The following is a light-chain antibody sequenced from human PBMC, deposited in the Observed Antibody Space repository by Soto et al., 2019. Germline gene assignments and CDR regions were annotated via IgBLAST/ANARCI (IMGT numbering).Light chain of an antibody. CDR2: DVS. V-gene: IGLV2-14*01. CDR1: SSDVGGYNY. Sequence: QSALTQPASVSGSPGQSITISCTGTSSDVGGYNYVSWYQQHPGKAPKLMIYDVSNRPSGVSNRFSGSKCGNTASLTISGLQAEDEADYYCSSYTSSSTLVVFGGGTKLTVL. CDR3: SSYTSSSTLVV. J-gene: IGLJ2*01.